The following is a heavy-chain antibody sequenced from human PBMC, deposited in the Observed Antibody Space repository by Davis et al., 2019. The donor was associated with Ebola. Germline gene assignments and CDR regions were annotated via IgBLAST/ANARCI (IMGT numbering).Heavy chain of an antibody. Sequence: ASVKVSCKASGYTFTSYGISWVRQAPGQGLEWMGWISAYNGNTNYAQKLQGRVTMTSDTATSTAYMELRSLRSDDTAVYYCARDDSSSSGLWFDPWGQGTLVTVSS. V-gene: IGHV1-18*04. CDR2: ISAYNGNT. CDR3: ARDDSSSSGLWFDP. CDR1: GYTFTSYG. J-gene: IGHJ5*02. D-gene: IGHD6-13*01.